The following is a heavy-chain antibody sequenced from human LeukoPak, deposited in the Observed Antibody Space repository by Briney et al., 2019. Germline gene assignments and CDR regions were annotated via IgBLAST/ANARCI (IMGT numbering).Heavy chain of an antibody. D-gene: IGHD1-26*01. Sequence: PSDTLSLTCTVSGGSLSSYYWRWLRQPAGKGLEWIGRIYTSGSTNYKASLKSRVSMSVDTSKNQFSLKLSSVTAADTAVFYCARENSGSYREFDYWGQGTLVNVSS. CDR3: ARENSGSYREFDY. J-gene: IGHJ4*02. CDR2: IYTSGST. V-gene: IGHV4-4*07. CDR1: GGSLSSYY.